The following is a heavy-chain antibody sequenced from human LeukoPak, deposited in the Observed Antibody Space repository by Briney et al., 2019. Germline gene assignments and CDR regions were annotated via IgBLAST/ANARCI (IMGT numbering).Heavy chain of an antibody. Sequence: GGSLRLSCAASGFTFDDYAMHWVRQAPGKGLEWVSLISGDGGSTYYADSVKGRLTISRDNSKNSLYLQMNSLRTEDTALYYCAKVDSSSWYGYFDYWGQGTLVTVSS. V-gene: IGHV3-43*02. D-gene: IGHD6-13*01. CDR3: AKVDSSSWYGYFDY. CDR1: GFTFDDYA. CDR2: ISGDGGST. J-gene: IGHJ4*02.